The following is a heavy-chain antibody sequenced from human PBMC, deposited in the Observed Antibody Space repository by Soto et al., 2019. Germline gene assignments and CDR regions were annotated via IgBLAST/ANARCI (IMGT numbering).Heavy chain of an antibody. CDR1: S. CDR2: ISSSSSYI. V-gene: IGHV3-21*01. D-gene: IGHD3-3*01. CDR3: ARGEYYDFWSGYYYEYYMDV. Sequence: SGSWISQKKGKGLEWVSSISSSSSYIYYADSVKGRFTISRDNAKNSLYLQMNSLRAEDTAVYYCARGEYYDFWSGYYYEYYMDVWGKGTTVTVSS. J-gene: IGHJ6*03.